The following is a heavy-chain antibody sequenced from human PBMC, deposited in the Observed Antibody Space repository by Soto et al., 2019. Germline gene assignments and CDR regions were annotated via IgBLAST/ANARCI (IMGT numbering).Heavy chain of an antibody. CDR1: GGSISSSTYY. V-gene: IGHV4-39*01. Sequence: SETLSLTCTVSGGSISSSTYYWAWIRQTPGKGLEWIASIYYSGTTYYNPSLKSRVTISVDTSKKQFSLKLSSVTAADTAVYYCASEFNGEYFDCWGQGTLVTVS. CDR2: IYYSGTT. D-gene: IGHD4-17*01. CDR3: ASEFNGEYFDC. J-gene: IGHJ4*02.